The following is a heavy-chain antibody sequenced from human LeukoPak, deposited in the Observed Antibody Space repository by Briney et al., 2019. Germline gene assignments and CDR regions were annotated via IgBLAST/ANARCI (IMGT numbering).Heavy chain of an antibody. J-gene: IGHJ3*02. V-gene: IGHV3-21*01. CDR1: GFTFSSYS. D-gene: IGHD5-18*01. CDR2: ISSSSSYI. Sequence: GGSLRLSCAASGFTFSSYSMNWVRQAPGKGLEWVSSISSSSSYIYYADSVKGRFTISRDNAKNSLYLQMNSLRAEDTAVYYCARAKGGYSYVPDAFDIWGQGTMVTVSS. CDR3: ARAKGGYSYVPDAFDI.